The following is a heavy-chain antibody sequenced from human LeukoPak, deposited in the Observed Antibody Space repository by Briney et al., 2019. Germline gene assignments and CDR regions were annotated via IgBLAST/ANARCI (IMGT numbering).Heavy chain of an antibody. Sequence: PGGSLRLSCAASGFTFSSYSMNWVRQAPGKGLEWVSYISSSGSTIYYADSVKGRFTISRDNAKNSLYLQMNSLRAEDTAVYYCARDNTAMVFSNWFDPWGQGTLVTVSS. CDR3: ARDNTAMVFSNWFDP. CDR1: GFTFSSYS. J-gene: IGHJ5*02. V-gene: IGHV3-48*01. D-gene: IGHD5-18*01. CDR2: ISSSGSTI.